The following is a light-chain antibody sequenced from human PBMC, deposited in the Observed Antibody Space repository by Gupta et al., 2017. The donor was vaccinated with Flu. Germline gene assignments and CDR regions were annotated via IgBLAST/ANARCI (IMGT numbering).Light chain of an antibody. Sequence: DVVMAQSPLSLPVTLGQPASISCRSSQSPVYKNGVNYFNWFQQRPVQSPRRIIYEVSNPDSGSTDRFSGCGEHSDFTRKSSRGEEEDGGAYYVSRCKHPWTFGQGTRLEI. CDR3: SRCKHPWT. V-gene: IGKV2-30*01. CDR1: QSPVYKNGVNY. J-gene: IGKJ2*02. CDR2: EVS.